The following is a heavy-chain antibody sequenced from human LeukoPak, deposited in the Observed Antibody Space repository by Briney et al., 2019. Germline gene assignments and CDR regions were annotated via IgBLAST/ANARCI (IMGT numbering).Heavy chain of an antibody. Sequence: GGSLRLSCAASGFTFSSYSMNWVRQAPGKGLEWVSYISSSSSTIYYADSVKGRFTISRDNAKNSLYLQMNSLRAEDTAVYYCARGVAGTGGYWGQGALVTVSS. CDR1: GFTFSSYS. V-gene: IGHV3-48*01. CDR3: ARGVAGTGGY. D-gene: IGHD6-19*01. CDR2: ISSSSSTI. J-gene: IGHJ4*02.